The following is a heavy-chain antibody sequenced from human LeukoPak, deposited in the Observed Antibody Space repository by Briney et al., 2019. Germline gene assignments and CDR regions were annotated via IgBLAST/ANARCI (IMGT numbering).Heavy chain of an antibody. J-gene: IGHJ4*02. Sequence: GGSLRLSCAASGFTFSNAWMSWVRQAPGKGLEWVGRIKSKTDGGTTDYAAPVKGRFTISRDDSKNTLYLQMNSLKTEDTAVYYCTTGGPVMFGGVIVMRTPPRGACDYWGQGTLVAVSS. CDR2: IKSKTDGGTT. V-gene: IGHV3-15*01. D-gene: IGHD3-16*02. CDR1: GFTFSNAW. CDR3: TTGGPVMFGGVIVMRTPPRGACDY.